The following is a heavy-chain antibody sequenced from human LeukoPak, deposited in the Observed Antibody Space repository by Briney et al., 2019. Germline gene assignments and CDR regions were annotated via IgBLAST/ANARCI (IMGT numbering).Heavy chain of an antibody. V-gene: IGHV5-51*01. CDR1: GYSFTSYW. CDR3: ARRISGWLLDY. Sequence: GESLKISCKGSGYSFTSYWIGWVRQMPGKGLEWMGIIYAGDSDTRYSPSFEGQVTISVDKSISTAYVQWSSLKASDTAMYYCARRISGWLLDYWGQGTLVTVSS. J-gene: IGHJ4*02. D-gene: IGHD6-19*01. CDR2: IYAGDSDT.